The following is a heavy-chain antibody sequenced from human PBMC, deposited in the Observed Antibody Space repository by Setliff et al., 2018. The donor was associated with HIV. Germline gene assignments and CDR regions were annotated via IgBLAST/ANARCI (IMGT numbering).Heavy chain of an antibody. D-gene: IGHD6-19*01. J-gene: IGHJ5*02. CDR3: ARAPAHEHATGWYSSSNRFDP. V-gene: IGHV1-69*13. CDR2: IIPLFGTA. Sequence: ASVKVSCKAAGGTFSGHAINWVRQAPGQGVGWMGEIIPLFGTAHYAQRFQGRLTITADDSTSTAYMELSRLKSADTAVYYCARAPAHEHATGWYSSSNRFDPWGRGTLVTVSS. CDR1: GGTFSGHA.